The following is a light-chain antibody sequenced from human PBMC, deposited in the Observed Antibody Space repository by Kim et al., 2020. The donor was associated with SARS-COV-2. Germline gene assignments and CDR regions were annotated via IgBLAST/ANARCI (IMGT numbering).Light chain of an antibody. CDR3: QTWDTGIRV. J-gene: IGLJ3*02. CDR2: VNRDGSH. V-gene: IGLV4-69*01. CDR1: SGHGSYA. Sequence: ASVKPTCTLSSGHGSYAIAWHQQQPEKGPRYLMKVNRDGSHTKGDGIPDRFSGSRSGAERYLTISSLQSEDEADYYCQTWDTGIRVFGGGTQLTVL.